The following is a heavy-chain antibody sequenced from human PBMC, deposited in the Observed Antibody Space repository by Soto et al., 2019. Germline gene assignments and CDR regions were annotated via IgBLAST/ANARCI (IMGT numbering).Heavy chain of an antibody. D-gene: IGHD6-13*01. V-gene: IGHV3-21*01. Sequence: GGSLRLSCAASGFTFRTYGMNWVRRAPGGGLEWVASISSSGSFLYYADSVEGRFTISRDDAEKSLYLQMNSLRAEDTALYYCAREPQGIAAALDYWGQGTLVTVSS. CDR3: AREPQGIAAALDY. J-gene: IGHJ4*02. CDR2: ISSSGSFL. CDR1: GFTFRTYG.